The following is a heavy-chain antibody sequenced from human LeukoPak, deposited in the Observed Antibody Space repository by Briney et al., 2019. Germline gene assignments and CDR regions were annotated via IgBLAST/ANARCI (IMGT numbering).Heavy chain of an antibody. Sequence: SETLSLTCTVSGGSISSSSYYWGWIRQPPGKGLEWIGSIYYSGSTYHNPSLKSRVTISVDTSKNQFSLKLSSVTAADTAVYYCARHVLWFGELSHLDYWGQGTLVTVSS. CDR1: GGSISSSSYY. V-gene: IGHV4-39*01. D-gene: IGHD3-10*01. CDR2: IYYSGST. CDR3: ARHVLWFGELSHLDY. J-gene: IGHJ4*02.